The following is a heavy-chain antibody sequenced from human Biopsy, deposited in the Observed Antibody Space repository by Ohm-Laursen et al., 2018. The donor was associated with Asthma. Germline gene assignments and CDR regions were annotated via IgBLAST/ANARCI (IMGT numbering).Heavy chain of an antibody. V-gene: IGHV4-59*07. CDR3: ARGPNYHGSGRAPIGMDV. D-gene: IGHD3-10*01. J-gene: IGHJ6*02. CDR2: IYYTGSD. Sequence: SDTLSLTCDVYPGSFSGFFWTRIRQPPGKGLEWLGYIYYTGSDNYNPSLKSRVTISVDTSKDQFSLRLNSVTAADTAVYYCARGPNYHGSGRAPIGMDVWGQGTTVTVSS. CDR1: PGSFSGFF.